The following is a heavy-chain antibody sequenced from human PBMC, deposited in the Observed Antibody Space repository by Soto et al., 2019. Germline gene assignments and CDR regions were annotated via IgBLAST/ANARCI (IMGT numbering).Heavy chain of an antibody. Sequence: PSDTLSLTCDVYNGSFSVYYWTWIRQPPGKGLEWIGEINHSGSTNHNPSLKRRVTIAVDTSKNQFSLKLSSVTAADTAVYYCARDSTRRGACDIWGQGTMVTVSS. CDR3: ARDSTRRGACDI. D-gene: IGHD2-2*01. CDR1: NGSFSVYY. V-gene: IGHV4-34*01. J-gene: IGHJ3*02. CDR2: INHSGST.